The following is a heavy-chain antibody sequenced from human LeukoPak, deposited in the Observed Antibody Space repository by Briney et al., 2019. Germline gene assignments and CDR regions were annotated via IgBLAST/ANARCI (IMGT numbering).Heavy chain of an antibody. V-gene: IGHV3-53*01. CDR3: ARDSAYSPLDY. CDR1: GFTVSSNQ. CDR2: INSGGTT. D-gene: IGHD4-11*01. J-gene: IGHJ4*02. Sequence: PGGSLRLSCAASGFTVSSNQMSWARQAPGKGLEWVSLINSGGTTYYADSVKGRFTISRDNSRNTLYLQMNSLRAEDTAVYYCARDSAYSPLDYWGQGTLVTVSS.